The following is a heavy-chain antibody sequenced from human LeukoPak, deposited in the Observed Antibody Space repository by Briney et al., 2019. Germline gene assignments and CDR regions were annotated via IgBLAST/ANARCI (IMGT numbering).Heavy chain of an antibody. D-gene: IGHD4-17*01. CDR3: ARAGVEGYGDYVVRD. CDR1: GGSFSGYY. J-gene: IGHJ4*02. Sequence: SETLSLTCAVYGGSFSGYYWSWIRQPPGKGLEWIGEINHSGSTNYNPSLKSRVTISVDTSKNQFSLKLSSVTAADTAVYYCARAGVEGYGDYVVRDWGQGTLVTVSS. V-gene: IGHV4-34*01. CDR2: INHSGST.